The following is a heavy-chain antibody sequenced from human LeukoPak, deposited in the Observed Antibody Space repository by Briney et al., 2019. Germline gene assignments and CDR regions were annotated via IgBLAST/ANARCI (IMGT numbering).Heavy chain of an antibody. CDR1: GFTFSSYS. V-gene: IGHV3-21*01. Sequence: GGSLSLSCAASGFTFSSYSMNWVRQAPGKGLEWVSSISSSSSYIYYADSVKGRFTISRDNAKNSLYLQMNSLRAEDTAVYYCATLPYYDILTGYYYYYYMDVWGKGTTVTVSS. CDR2: ISSSSSYI. J-gene: IGHJ6*03. CDR3: ATLPYYDILTGYYYYYYMDV. D-gene: IGHD3-9*01.